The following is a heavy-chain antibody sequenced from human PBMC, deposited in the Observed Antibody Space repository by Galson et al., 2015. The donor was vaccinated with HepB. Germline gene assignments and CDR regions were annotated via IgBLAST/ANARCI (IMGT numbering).Heavy chain of an antibody. CDR1: GFIFSTCS. V-gene: IGHV3-21*01. D-gene: IGHD6-19*01. CDR2: ISSSSSYI. CDR3: ARAQIQYSSGWYGFDY. J-gene: IGHJ4*02. Sequence: SLRLSCAASGFIFSTCSMNWVRQAPGKGLEWVSSISSSSSYIYYADSVKGRFTISRDNAKNSLYLQMNSLRAEDTAVYYCARAQIQYSSGWYGFDYWGQGTLVTVSS.